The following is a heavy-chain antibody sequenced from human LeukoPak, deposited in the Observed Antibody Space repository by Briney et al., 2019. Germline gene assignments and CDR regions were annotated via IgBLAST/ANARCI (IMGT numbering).Heavy chain of an antibody. V-gene: IGHV4-59*01. D-gene: IGHD2-15*01. Sequence: SETLSLTCNVSGGSFNDNYWNWIRHLPGKELEWIGYVYHNGRSDYNPSLKSRVTISVDTSTNQFSLKMISVTAADTAVYYCASLGYSSGWLDSWGHGSLVIVSS. CDR2: VYHNGRS. J-gene: IGHJ5*01. CDR1: GGSFNDNY. CDR3: ASLGYSSGWLDS.